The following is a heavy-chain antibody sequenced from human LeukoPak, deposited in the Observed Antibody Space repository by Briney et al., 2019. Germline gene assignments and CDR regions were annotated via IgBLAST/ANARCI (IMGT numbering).Heavy chain of an antibody. CDR3: ARDSEVTLNYYGMDV. CDR2: ISWNSGSI. D-gene: IGHD4-23*01. J-gene: IGHJ6*02. Sequence: GGSLRLSCAASGFTFDDYAMHWVRQAPGKGLEWVSGISWNSGSIGYADSVKGRFTISRDNAKNSLYLQMNSLRAEDTAVYYCARDSEVTLNYYGMDVWGQGTTVTVSS. CDR1: GFTFDDYA. V-gene: IGHV3-9*01.